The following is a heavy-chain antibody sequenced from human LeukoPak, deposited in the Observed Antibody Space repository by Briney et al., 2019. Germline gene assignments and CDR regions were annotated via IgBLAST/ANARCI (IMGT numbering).Heavy chain of an antibody. CDR1: GYTFTSYG. D-gene: IGHD1-26*01. V-gene: IGHV1-18*01. CDR3: AREEFYSGSYYGLYYFDY. Sequence: ASVKVSCKASGYTFTSYGISWVRQAPGQGLEWMGWISAYNGNTNYAQKLQGRVTMATDTSTSTAYMELRSLRSDDTAVYYCAREEFYSGSYYGLYYFDYWGQGTLVTVSS. J-gene: IGHJ4*02. CDR2: ISAYNGNT.